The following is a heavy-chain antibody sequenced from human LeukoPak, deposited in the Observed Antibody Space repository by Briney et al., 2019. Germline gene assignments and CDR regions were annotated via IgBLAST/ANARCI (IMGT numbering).Heavy chain of an antibody. Sequence: SETLSLTCTVSGGSISSSSYYWGWIRQPPGKGLEWIGSIYYSRSTYYNPSLKSRVTISVDTSKNQFSLKLSSVTAADSAVYYCARDYGFGELLGYYYYYGMDVWGQGTTVTVSS. V-gene: IGHV4-39*07. CDR1: GGSISSSSYY. CDR2: IYYSRST. D-gene: IGHD3-10*01. J-gene: IGHJ6*02. CDR3: ARDYGFGELLGYYYYYGMDV.